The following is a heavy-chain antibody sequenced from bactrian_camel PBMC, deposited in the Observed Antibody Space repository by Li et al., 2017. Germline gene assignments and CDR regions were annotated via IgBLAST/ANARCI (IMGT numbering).Heavy chain of an antibody. J-gene: IGHJ4*01. V-gene: IGHV3S53*01. CDR1: GYSVSSAI. Sequence: HVQLVESGGDLVQPGGSLRLSCAATGYSVSSAIMAWFRQPPGKEREGVAVIDSDGSTSYVDSVKGRFTISQDNAKNTLYLQMCSLKPEDTGMYYCAAGPRLYGGSWSFPGWYKYWGQGTQVTVS. D-gene: IGHD6*01. CDR2: IDSDGST. CDR3: AAGPRLYGGSWSFPGWYKY.